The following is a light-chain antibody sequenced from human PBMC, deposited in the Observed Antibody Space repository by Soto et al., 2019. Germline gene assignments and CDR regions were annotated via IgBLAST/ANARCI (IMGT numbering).Light chain of an antibody. CDR1: QSVSSY. CDR3: QQRSNWPYT. Sequence: EIVLTQSPSTLSFFPGEITTLSCRASQSVSSYLDWYQQKPGQAPRLLIYDASNSATGIPARCSRSGSGTDFTLTTSSLEPADFAVYYCQQRSNWPYTFGQGTKLEIK. V-gene: IGKV3-11*01. CDR2: DAS. J-gene: IGKJ2*01.